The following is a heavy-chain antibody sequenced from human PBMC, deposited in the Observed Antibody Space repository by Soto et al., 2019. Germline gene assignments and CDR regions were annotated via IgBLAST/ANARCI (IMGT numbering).Heavy chain of an antibody. CDR2: IDHSGST. CDR3: ARVPDY. V-gene: IGHV4-30-2*01. J-gene: IGHJ4*02. CDR1: GGSISGGGYS. Sequence: QLQLQESGSGLVKPSQTLSLTCAVSGGSISGGGYSWSWIRQPPGKALEWIGYIDHSGSTYCNPPLRSRVTISVDRSKNQLSLKLSSVTAADTAVDYCARVPDYGGQGTLVTVSS.